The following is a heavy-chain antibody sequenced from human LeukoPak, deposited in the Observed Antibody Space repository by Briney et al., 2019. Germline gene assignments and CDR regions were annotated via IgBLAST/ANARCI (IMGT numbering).Heavy chain of an antibody. Sequence: ASVKVSCKASGDTFNRHGISWARQAPGQGLEWMGWISAYNGDTKYSKKFQGRVTLTIDTSTSTAYMELRSLTSDDTAMYYCSRDPSNTSGWYIYFDYWGQGTLVTVSS. D-gene: IGHD6-19*01. CDR1: GDTFNRHG. J-gene: IGHJ4*02. V-gene: IGHV1-18*01. CDR3: SRDPSNTSGWYIYFDY. CDR2: ISAYNGDT.